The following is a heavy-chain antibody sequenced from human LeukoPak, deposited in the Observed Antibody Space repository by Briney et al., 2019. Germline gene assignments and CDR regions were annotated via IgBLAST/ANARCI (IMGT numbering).Heavy chain of an antibody. CDR2: INHSGST. D-gene: IGHD6-19*01. CDR1: GGSFSGYY. J-gene: IGHJ4*02. CDR3: ARGSPRYSSGWYNYFDY. Sequence: SETLSLTCAVYGGSFSGYYWSWIRQPPGKGLEWIGEINHSGSTNYNPSLKSRVTISVDTSKNQFSLKLSSVTATDTAVYYCARGSPRYSSGWYNYFDYWGQGTLVTVSS. V-gene: IGHV4-34*01.